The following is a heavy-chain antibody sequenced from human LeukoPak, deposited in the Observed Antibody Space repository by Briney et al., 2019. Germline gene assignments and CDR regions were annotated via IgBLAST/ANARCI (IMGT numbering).Heavy chain of an antibody. D-gene: IGHD7-27*01. J-gene: IGHJ4*02. CDR2: LYNSGIT. Sequence: SETLSLTCTVSGGSISSYFWNWIRQRPGKGLEWIGCLYNSGITNYNPSLKSRVTISVDASKNQFPLKLSSVTAADTAFYFCARVGNWGSSDYWGQGTLVTVSS. CDR1: GGSISSYF. CDR3: ARVGNWGSSDY. V-gene: IGHV4-59*12.